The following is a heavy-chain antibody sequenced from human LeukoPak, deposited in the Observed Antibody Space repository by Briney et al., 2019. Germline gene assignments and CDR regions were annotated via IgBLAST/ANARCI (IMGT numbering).Heavy chain of an antibody. CDR2: IYYSGST. Sequence: SETLSLTCTVSGGSISSYYWSWIRQPPGKGLEWIGYIYYSGSTNYNPSLKSRVTISVDTSKNQFSLKLSSVTAADTAVYYCARDLSNAYCSSTSCNYYYMDVWGKGTPVTVSS. CDR3: ARDLSNAYCSSTSCNYYYMDV. V-gene: IGHV4-59*01. D-gene: IGHD2-2*01. J-gene: IGHJ6*03. CDR1: GGSISSYY.